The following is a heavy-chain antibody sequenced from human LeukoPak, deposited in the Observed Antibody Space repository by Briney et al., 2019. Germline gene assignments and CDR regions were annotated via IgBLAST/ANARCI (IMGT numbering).Heavy chain of an antibody. CDR1: GYTFTSYG. D-gene: IGHD6-13*01. CDR2: ISAYNGNT. V-gene: IGHV1-18*01. J-gene: IGHJ4*02. CDR3: ARYRYSSSWDYFDY. Sequence: GASVKVSCKASGYTFTSYGINWVRQAPGQGLEWMGWISAYNGNTNYAQKLQGRVTMTTDTSTSTAYMELRSLRSDDTAVYYCARYRYSSSWDYFDYWGQGTLVTVSS.